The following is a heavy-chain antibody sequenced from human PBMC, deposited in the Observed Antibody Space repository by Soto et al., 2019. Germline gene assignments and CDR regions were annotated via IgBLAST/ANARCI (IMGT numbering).Heavy chain of an antibody. D-gene: IGHD3-3*01. CDR2: IYPGDSDT. J-gene: IGHJ6*02. Sequence: GEALKISCKGFAYSFTSYWFGWVRQMLGKCLEWMVIIYPGDSDTRYSPSFQGQVTISADKSISTAYLQWSSLKASDTAMYYCARRRGEEYYGMDVWGQGTTVTVSS. CDR1: AYSFTSYW. CDR3: ARRRGEEYYGMDV. V-gene: IGHV5-51*01.